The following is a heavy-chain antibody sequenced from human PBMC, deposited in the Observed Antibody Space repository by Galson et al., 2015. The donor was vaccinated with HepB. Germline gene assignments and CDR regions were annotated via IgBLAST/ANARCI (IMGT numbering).Heavy chain of an antibody. CDR2: IGKVDADT. CDR1: GFTFSSYA. J-gene: IGHJ4*02. D-gene: IGHD1-1*01. Sequence: SLRLSCAASGFTFSSYAMNWVRQAPGKGLEWVSVIGKVDADTYYADSVKGRFTISRDSSKNTLYLQMNSLRDDDTAIYYCAKLGRWSWNGFDYWGQGTLVTVSS. V-gene: IGHV3-23*01. CDR3: AKLGRWSWNGFDY.